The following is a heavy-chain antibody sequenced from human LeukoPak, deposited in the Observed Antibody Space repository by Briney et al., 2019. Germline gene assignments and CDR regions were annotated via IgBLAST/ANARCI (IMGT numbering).Heavy chain of an antibody. J-gene: IGHJ4*02. V-gene: IGHV4-34*01. CDR2: INHSGST. D-gene: IGHD3-10*01. Sequence: SETLYLTCAVYGGSFSGYYWSWIRQPPGKGLEWIGEINHSGSTNYNPALKSRVTISVDTSKNQFSLKLSSVTAADTAVYYCASRLPYYYGSGSFYWGQGTLVTVSS. CDR3: ASRLPYYYGSGSFY. CDR1: GGSFSGYY.